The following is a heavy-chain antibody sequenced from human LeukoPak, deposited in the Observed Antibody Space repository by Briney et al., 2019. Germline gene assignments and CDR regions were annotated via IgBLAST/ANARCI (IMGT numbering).Heavy chain of an antibody. CDR3: ARDSGVAAATGGNWFDP. V-gene: IGHV1-2*02. D-gene: IGHD6-13*01. CDR2: INPNSGGT. J-gene: IGHJ5*02. Sequence: ASVKVSCKASGYTFTGYYMHWVRQAPGQGLEWMGWINPNSGGTNYAQKFQGRVTMTRDTSISTAYMELSRLRSDDTAVYYCARDSGVAAATGGNWFDPWGQGTLVTVSS. CDR1: GYTFTGYY.